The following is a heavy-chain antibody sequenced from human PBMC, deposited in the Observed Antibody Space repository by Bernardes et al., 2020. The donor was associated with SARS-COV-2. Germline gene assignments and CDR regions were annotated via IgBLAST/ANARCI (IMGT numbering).Heavy chain of an antibody. J-gene: IGHJ6*02. Sequence: ASVTVSCKASGYAFRSYGMSWARQAPGQGLEWMGWMSGFNGDTSYIQKIQDRVTLTTDTTTSTAYMDLRDLGSDDTAVYFCAREVMVRISDTYRNGMDLWGQGTTVTVSS. D-gene: IGHD3-10*01. CDR1: GYAFRSYG. V-gene: IGHV1-18*01. CDR3: AREVMVRISDTYRNGMDL. CDR2: MSGFNGDT.